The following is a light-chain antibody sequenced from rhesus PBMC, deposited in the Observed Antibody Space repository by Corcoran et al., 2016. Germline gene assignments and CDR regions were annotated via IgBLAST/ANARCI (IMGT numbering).Light chain of an antibody. V-gene: IGKV1S17*01. CDR1: QNIYNN. J-gene: IGKJ3*01. CDR3: QQFYCNPFT. CDR2: AAS. Sequence: DIQMTQSPSALSASVGDRVSISCRASQNIYNNVAWSQQKPVKAPKLLIYAASSLHSGIPSRFSGSGSGTDFTRTISSLQPEDTAAYYWQQFYCNPFTFGPGTKLDFK.